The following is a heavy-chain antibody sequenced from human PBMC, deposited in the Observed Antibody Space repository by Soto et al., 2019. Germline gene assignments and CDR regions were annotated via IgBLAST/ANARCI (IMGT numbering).Heavy chain of an antibody. V-gene: IGHV1-18*01. CDR3: ARFRRPLHCSGGSCHSGVQPPQFDP. Sequence: ASVKVSCKASGYTFTSYGISWVRQAPGQGLEWMGWISAYNGNTNYAQKLQGRVTMTTDTSTSTAYMELRSLKSDDTAVYYCARFRRPLHCSGGSCHSGVQPPQFDPWGQGTLVTVSS. J-gene: IGHJ5*02. CDR2: ISAYNGNT. CDR1: GYTFTSYG. D-gene: IGHD2-15*01.